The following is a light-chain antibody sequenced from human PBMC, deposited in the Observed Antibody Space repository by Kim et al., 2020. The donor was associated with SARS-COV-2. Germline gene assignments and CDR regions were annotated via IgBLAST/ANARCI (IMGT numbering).Light chain of an antibody. Sequence: PGERTSLSCRASQSIRSNQLAWYQQTPGQAPRLLVYGASSRATGIPERITGSGSQTDFTLSISRLEPGDSGVYYCHQYGDSPWTFGQGTKV. CDR3: HQYGDSPWT. J-gene: IGKJ1*01. V-gene: IGKV3-20*01. CDR1: QSIRSNQ. CDR2: GAS.